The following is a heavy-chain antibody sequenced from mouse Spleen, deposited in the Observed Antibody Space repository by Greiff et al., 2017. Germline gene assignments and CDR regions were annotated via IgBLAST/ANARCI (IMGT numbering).Heavy chain of an antibody. CDR2: IDPETGGT. V-gene: IGHV1-15*01. CDR3: TDYSNLYYFDY. D-gene: IGHD2-5*01. Sequence: VQLQQSGAELVRPGASVTLSCKASGYTFTDYEMHWVKQTPVHGLEWIGAIDPETGGTAYNQKFKGKAILTADKSSSTAYMELRSLTSEDSAVYYCTDYSNLYYFDYWGQGTTLTVSS. J-gene: IGHJ2*01. CDR1: GYTFTDYE.